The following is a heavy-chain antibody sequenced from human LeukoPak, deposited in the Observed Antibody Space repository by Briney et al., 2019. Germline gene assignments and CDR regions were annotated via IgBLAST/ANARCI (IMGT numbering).Heavy chain of an antibody. J-gene: IGHJ5*02. Sequence: GGSLRLSCAASGFTFSSYAMHWVRQAPGKGLEWVAVIRYEGNEKYYADSVKGRFTISRDNSKNTLYLEMNSLRLEDTAVYYCAKDLMRDRWFGESWGQGTLVTVSS. CDR3: AKDLMRDRWFGES. V-gene: IGHV3-30*02. CDR1: GFTFSSYA. D-gene: IGHD3-10*01. CDR2: IRYEGNEK.